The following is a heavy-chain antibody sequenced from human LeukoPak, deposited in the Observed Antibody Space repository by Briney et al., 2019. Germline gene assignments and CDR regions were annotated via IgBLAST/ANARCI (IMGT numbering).Heavy chain of an antibody. Sequence: GGSLRLSCTASGFPLSNFWVHWVRQVPGKGLVWVSRIISDGTTTSYADSVKGRFTISRDNAKNTLYLQMNSLRAEDTAVYYCTRDWRNMAFDYWGQGTLVTVSS. CDR1: GFPLSNFW. V-gene: IGHV3-74*01. J-gene: IGHJ4*02. D-gene: IGHD2/OR15-2a*01. CDR2: IISDGTTT. CDR3: TRDWRNMAFDY.